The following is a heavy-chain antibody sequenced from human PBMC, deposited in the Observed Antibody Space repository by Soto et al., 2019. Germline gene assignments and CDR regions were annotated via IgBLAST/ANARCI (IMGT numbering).Heavy chain of an antibody. CDR3: AREGGRYCTGGSCQVDY. CDR2: IYYSGNT. D-gene: IGHD2-15*01. CDR1: GDSISSYY. Sequence: SETLSLTCTVSGDSISSYYWSWIRQPPGKGLEWIGSIYYSGNTYYTPSLKSRVTISVDTSKNQFSLKLSSVTAADTAVYYCAREGGRYCTGGSCQVDYWGQGTLVTVPS. V-gene: IGHV4-59*04. J-gene: IGHJ4*02.